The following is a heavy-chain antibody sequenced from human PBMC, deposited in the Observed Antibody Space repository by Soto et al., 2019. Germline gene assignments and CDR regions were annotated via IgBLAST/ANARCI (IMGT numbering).Heavy chain of an antibody. V-gene: IGHV1-46*01. CDR3: ARSSEWYFFDY. D-gene: IGHD3-22*01. Sequence: ASVKVSCKVSGDTFTRYYMHWVRQAPGQGLEWMGIINLSGGATAYAQKFRGRVTMTRDTSASTVYMELSSLRSEDTAVYFCARSSEWYFFDYWGQGTLVTVSS. J-gene: IGHJ4*02. CDR2: INLSGGAT. CDR1: GDTFTRYY.